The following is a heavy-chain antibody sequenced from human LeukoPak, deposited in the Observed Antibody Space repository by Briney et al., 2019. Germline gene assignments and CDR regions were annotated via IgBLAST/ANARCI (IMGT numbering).Heavy chain of an antibody. CDR2: ISSNGGST. J-gene: IGHJ4*02. V-gene: IGHV3-64*01. Sequence: GGALRLSCAAPGFTLRSYAMHWVRPAPGEGLGYVLAISSNGGSTYYANSVKGRFTISRDNSKNTLYLQMGSLRAEDMAVYYCARGNDYGDYSAAVWGQGTLVTVSS. CDR1: GFTLRSYA. D-gene: IGHD4-17*01. CDR3: ARGNDYGDYSAAV.